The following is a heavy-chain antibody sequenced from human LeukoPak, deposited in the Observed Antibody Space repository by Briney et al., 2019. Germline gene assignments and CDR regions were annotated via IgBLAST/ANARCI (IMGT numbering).Heavy chain of an antibody. V-gene: IGHV3-21*01. CDR1: GFTFNSHT. Sequence: GGSLRLSCAASGFTFNSHTMNWVRQAPGKGLEWVSSISGTSAYIYYADSVKGRFTISRDNAENSLYLQMNSLRAEDTAVYYCARGYSESSGRYAFHIWGQGTMVTVSS. J-gene: IGHJ3*02. D-gene: IGHD3-22*01. CDR2: ISGTSAYI. CDR3: ARGYSESSGRYAFHI.